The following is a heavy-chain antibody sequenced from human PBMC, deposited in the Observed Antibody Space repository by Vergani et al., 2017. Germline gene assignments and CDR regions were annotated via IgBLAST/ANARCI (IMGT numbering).Heavy chain of an antibody. V-gene: IGHV3-7*03. J-gene: IGHJ6*02. CDR1: GFTFSSYW. CDR3: AKGKGYCSSTSCPLIYYYGMDV. D-gene: IGHD2-2*01. CDR2: IKQDGSEK. Sequence: EVQLLESGGGLVQPGGSLRLSCAASGFTFSSYWMSWVRQAPGKGLEWVANIKQDGSEKYYVDSVKGRFTISRDNAKNSLYLQMNSLRAEDTAVYYCAKGKGYCSSTSCPLIYYYGMDVWGQGTTVTVSS.